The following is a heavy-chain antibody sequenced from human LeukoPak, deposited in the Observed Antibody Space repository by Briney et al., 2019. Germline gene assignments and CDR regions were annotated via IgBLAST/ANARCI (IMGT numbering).Heavy chain of an antibody. Sequence: ASVKVSCKASGYTFTGYYMHWVRQAPGQGLEWMGWINPNSGGTNSAQKFQGRVTMTRDTSISTAYMELSRLGSDDTAVYYCARGSSLHDCDNYDWFDPWGQGTLVTVSS. CDR3: ARGSSLHDCDNYDWFDP. D-gene: IGHD4-17*01. CDR2: INPNSGGT. J-gene: IGHJ5*02. V-gene: IGHV1-2*02. CDR1: GYTFTGYY.